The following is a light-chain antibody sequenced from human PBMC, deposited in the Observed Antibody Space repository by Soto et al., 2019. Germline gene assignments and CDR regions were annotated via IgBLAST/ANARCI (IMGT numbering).Light chain of an antibody. CDR3: AAWDDSLLGE. CDR1: SSNIGSNT. Sequence: QPVLTQPPSASGTPGQRVTISCSGSSSNIGSNTVNWYQQLPGTAPKLLIYSNNQRPSGVPDRFSGSKSGTSASLAISGLQSEDEADYYCAAWDDSLLGEFGGGTKLTVL. V-gene: IGLV1-44*01. CDR2: SNN. J-gene: IGLJ2*01.